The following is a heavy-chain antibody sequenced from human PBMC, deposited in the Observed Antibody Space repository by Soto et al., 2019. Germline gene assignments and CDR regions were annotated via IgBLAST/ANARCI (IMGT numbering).Heavy chain of an antibody. CDR2: ISGSGGST. J-gene: IGHJ4*02. CDR3: AKVWGYYYGSGSYYPLEY. CDR1: VFTFSSYA. Sequence: WWSLRLSCAASVFTFSSYAMSWCRQAPGKGLEWVSAISGSGGSTYYADSVKGRFTISRDNSKNTLYLQMDSLRAEDTAVYYCAKVWGYYYGSGSYYPLEYWGQGTLVTVSS. D-gene: IGHD3-10*01. V-gene: IGHV3-23*01.